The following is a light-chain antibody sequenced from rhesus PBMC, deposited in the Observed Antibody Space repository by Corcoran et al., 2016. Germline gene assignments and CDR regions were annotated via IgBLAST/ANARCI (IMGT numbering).Light chain of an antibody. CDR2: DAS. CDR3: LQHITYPYT. J-gene: IGKJ2*01. V-gene: IGKV1-28*03. Sequence: DIQMTQSPSSLSASVGDTVTITCRASQGIRRYLNWFQQKPGKAHKLLIYDASTQERGVPSRISGSGSWTDLTLTVSSLQPEYFATYYFLQHITYPYTFGPGTKVEIK. CDR1: QGIRRY.